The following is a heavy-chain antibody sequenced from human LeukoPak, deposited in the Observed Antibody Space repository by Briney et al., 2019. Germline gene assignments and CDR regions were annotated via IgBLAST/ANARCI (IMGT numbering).Heavy chain of an antibody. CDR2: IKQDGSES. J-gene: IGHJ4*02. Sequence: GGSLRLSCAASGFTFSSYWMSWVRQAPGKGREWVANIKQDGSESYYVDSVKGRFTFSRDNAKNSLYLQINSLRAEDTAVYYCARFGEKADFDYWGQGTLVTVSS. CDR3: ARFGEKADFDY. D-gene: IGHD3-16*01. V-gene: IGHV3-7*01. CDR1: GFTFSSYW.